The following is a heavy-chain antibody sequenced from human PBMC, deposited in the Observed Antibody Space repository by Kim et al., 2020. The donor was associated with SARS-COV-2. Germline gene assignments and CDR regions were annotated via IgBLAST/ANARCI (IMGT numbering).Heavy chain of an antibody. Sequence: SETLSLTCTVSGGSISSSSYYWGWIRQPPGKGLEWIGSIYYSGSTYYNPSLKSRVTISVDTSKNQFSLKLSSVTAADTAVYYCARHVPNLGAAAGYMFIHHPQKTWYFDLWGRGTLVTVSS. CDR2: IYYSGST. CDR3: ARHVPNLGAAAGYMFIHHPQKTWYFDL. D-gene: IGHD6-13*01. J-gene: IGHJ2*01. CDR1: GGSISSSSYY. V-gene: IGHV4-39*01.